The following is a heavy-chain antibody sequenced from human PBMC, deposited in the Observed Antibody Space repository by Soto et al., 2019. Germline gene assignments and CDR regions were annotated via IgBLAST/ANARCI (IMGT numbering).Heavy chain of an antibody. CDR1: GYTFTGYY. CDR2: INPETGGT. CDR3: ARERYQVIADGMDV. J-gene: IGHJ6*02. D-gene: IGHD6-13*01. Sequence: QVQLVQSGADVKTPGASVRVSCKASGYTFTGYYVHWVREAPGQGLEWMGWINPETGGTSYAQKFQGRVTLCRDTSLNTAYLEMSRLRFADAAVYFCARERYQVIADGMDVWGQGTTVTVS. V-gene: IGHV1-2*02.